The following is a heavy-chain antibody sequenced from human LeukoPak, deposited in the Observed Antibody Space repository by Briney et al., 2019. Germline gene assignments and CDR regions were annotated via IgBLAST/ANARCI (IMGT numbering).Heavy chain of an antibody. CDR3: AKAYGSGSYWDSYYYYYYYMDV. CDR2: IRYDGSNK. J-gene: IGHJ6*03. D-gene: IGHD3-10*01. V-gene: IGHV3-30*02. Sequence: GGTLRLSCAASGFTFNSYGMHWVRQAPGEGLEWVAFIRYDGSNKYYADSVKGRFTISRDNSKNTLYLQMNSLRAEDTAVYYCAKAYGSGSYWDSYYYYYYYMDVWGKGTTVTISS. CDR1: GFTFNSYG.